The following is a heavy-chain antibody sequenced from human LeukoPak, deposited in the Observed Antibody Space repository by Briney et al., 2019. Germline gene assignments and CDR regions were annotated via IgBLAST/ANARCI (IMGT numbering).Heavy chain of an antibody. V-gene: IGHV4-38-2*01. CDR3: ARHLRDLIKGRDGYNYPHYYYYYMDV. CDR1: GYSINTNYY. J-gene: IGHJ6*03. CDR2: FYYSGAT. D-gene: IGHD5-24*01. Sequence: SQTLSLTCAVSGYSINTNYYWGWIRQSPGKGLEWIGSFYYSGATYYNPSLKSRVAISVDTSKNQFSLKLSSVTAADTAVYYCARHLRDLIKGRDGYNYPHYYYYYMDVWGKGTTVTVSS.